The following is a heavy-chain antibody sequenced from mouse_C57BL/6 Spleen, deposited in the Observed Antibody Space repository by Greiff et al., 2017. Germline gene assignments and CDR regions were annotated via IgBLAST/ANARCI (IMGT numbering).Heavy chain of an antibody. CDR2: IDPSDSYT. J-gene: IGHJ2*01. CDR3: ARWGDSSGYN. CDR1: GYTFTSYW. D-gene: IGHD3-2*02. Sequence: QVQLKQPGAELVMPGASVKLSCKASGYTFTSYWMHWVKQRPGQGLEWIGEIDPSDSYTNYNQKFKGKSTLTVDKSSSTAYMQLSSLTSEDSAVYYCARWGDSSGYNWGQGTTLTVSS. V-gene: IGHV1-69*01.